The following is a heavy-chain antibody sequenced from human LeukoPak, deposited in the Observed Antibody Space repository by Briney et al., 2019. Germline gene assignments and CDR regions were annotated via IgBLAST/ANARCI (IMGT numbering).Heavy chain of an antibody. CDR1: GVTFSTYA. D-gene: IGHD3-9*01. Sequence: GGSLSLSCAASGVTFSTYAMSWVRQPPRKGLEWVGKIIDSGGATYYAESVKGRLTISRDNSKNTLYLQMNSLRAEDTATYYCAKDRNYDILTGYNWFDPWGQGTLVTVSS. CDR3: AKDRNYDILTGYNWFDP. V-gene: IGHV3-23*01. CDR2: IIDSGGAT. J-gene: IGHJ5*02.